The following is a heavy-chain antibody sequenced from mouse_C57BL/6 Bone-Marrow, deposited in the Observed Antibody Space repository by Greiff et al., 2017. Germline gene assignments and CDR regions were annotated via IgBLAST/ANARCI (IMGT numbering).Heavy chain of an antibody. J-gene: IGHJ4*01. V-gene: IGHV14-2*01. CDR2: IDPEDGET. CDR3: ARGLPRRLYYAMDG. CDR1: GFNIKDYY. Sequence: VQLQQSGAELVKPGASVKLSCTASGFNIKDYYMHWVKQRTEQGLEWIGRIDPEDGETKYAPKLQGKATIAADTSSNTAYLQLSSLTSEDTAVYYCARGLPRRLYYAMDGWGTGTSVTVSS. D-gene: IGHD2-2*01.